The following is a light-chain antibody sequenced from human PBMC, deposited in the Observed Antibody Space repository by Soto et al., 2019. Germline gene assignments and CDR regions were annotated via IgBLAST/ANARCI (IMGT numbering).Light chain of an antibody. Sequence: QSVLTQPPSASGTPGQRVTISCSGSSSNIGNNTVNWYQQLPGTAPKLLIYSNNQRPSGVPDRFSGSKSGTSASLAISGLQSEDEADYYCAAWDDSLNYVFGTGTKLTVL. CDR1: SSNIGNNT. J-gene: IGLJ1*01. CDR2: SNN. CDR3: AAWDDSLNYV. V-gene: IGLV1-44*01.